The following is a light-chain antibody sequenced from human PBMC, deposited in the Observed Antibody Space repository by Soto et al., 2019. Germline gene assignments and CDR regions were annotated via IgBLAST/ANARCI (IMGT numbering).Light chain of an antibody. J-gene: IGKJ5*01. CDR1: QTISSW. V-gene: IGKV1-5*03. Sequence: DIQMTRSPSTLSGPVGDRVTITCRASQTISSWLAWYQQKPGKAPKLLIYKASTLKSGVPSRFSGSGSGTEFTLTISSLEPDDFAVYYCQQYDSLPITFGQGTRLEIK. CDR2: KAS. CDR3: QQYDSLPIT.